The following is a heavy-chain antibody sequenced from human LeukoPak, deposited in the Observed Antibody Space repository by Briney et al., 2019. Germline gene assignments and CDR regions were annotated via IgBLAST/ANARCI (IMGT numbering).Heavy chain of an antibody. Sequence: GGSLRLSCAASGFSFSSYGMHWVRQAPGKGLEWVTFIRYDGSDKFYADSVKGRFTTSRDNSRSTLYLQMNSLRPEDTAVYYCASSDGKYFQHWGQGTLVTVSS. J-gene: IGHJ1*01. CDR3: ASSDGKYFQH. D-gene: IGHD1-1*01. CDR1: GFSFSSYG. V-gene: IGHV3-30*02. CDR2: IRYDGSDK.